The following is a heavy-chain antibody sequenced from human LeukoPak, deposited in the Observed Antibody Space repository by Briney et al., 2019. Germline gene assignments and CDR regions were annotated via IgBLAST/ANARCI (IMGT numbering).Heavy chain of an antibody. D-gene: IGHD3-3*01. V-gene: IGHV3-23*01. CDR2: TSGSGGST. Sequence: PGGSLRLSCAVSGFTFSTSAMSWVRQAPGKGLEWVSATSGSGGSTYYADSVKGRFTISRDNSKNTLYLQMKSLRAEDTAVYYCAKTTYYDFWSGYANWFDPWGQGILVTVSS. CDR3: AKTTYYDFWSGYANWFDP. CDR1: GFTFSTSA. J-gene: IGHJ5*02.